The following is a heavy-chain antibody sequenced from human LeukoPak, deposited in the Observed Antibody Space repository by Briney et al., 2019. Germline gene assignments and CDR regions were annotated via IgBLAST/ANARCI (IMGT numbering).Heavy chain of an antibody. Sequence: PSETLSLTCTVSGGSIGWDCSWFRQSAGRELEGIGRINKSGSTNYNPSFRSRVTMSVDTSKNQFSLSVTSVTAADTAVYYCAREEYFQDSNGYSYYFHSWGQGSLVTVSS. V-gene: IGHV4-4*07. CDR3: AREEYFQDSNGYSYYFHS. D-gene: IGHD3-22*01. CDR1: GGSIGWDC. J-gene: IGHJ4*02. CDR2: INKSGST.